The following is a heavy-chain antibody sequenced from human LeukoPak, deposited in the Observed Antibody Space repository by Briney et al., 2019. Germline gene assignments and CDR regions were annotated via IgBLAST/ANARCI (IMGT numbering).Heavy chain of an antibody. J-gene: IGHJ4*02. V-gene: IGHV3-7*03. Sequence: GGSLRLSCAASGFTFSSYWMSWVRQAPGKGLEWVANIKQDGSEKYYVDSVKGRFTISRDNAKNTLYLQMNSLRAEDTAVYYCAKRGAEVGATVAPGDYWGQGTLVTVSS. CDR3: AKRGAEVGATVAPGDY. D-gene: IGHD1-26*01. CDR1: GFTFSSYW. CDR2: IKQDGSEK.